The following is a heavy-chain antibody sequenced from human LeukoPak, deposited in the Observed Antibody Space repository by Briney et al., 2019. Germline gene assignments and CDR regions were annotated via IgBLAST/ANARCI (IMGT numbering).Heavy chain of an antibody. Sequence: GGSLRLSCAASGFTFSSYGMHWVRQAPGKGLEWVAVISYDGSNKYYADSVKGRFTISRDNSKNTLYLQMNSLRAEDTAVCYCAKDLSKSDFWSGYPYGMDVWGQGTTVTVSS. J-gene: IGHJ6*02. CDR1: GFTFSSYG. CDR3: AKDLSKSDFWSGYPYGMDV. V-gene: IGHV3-30*18. D-gene: IGHD3-3*01. CDR2: ISYDGSNK.